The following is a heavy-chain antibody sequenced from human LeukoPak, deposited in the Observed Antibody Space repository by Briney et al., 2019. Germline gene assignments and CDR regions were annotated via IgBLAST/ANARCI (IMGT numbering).Heavy chain of an antibody. Sequence: PSETLSLTCTVSGGSISSSSYYWGWIRQPPGKGLEWIGSIYYSGSTYYNPSLKSRVTISVDTSKNQFSLKLSSVTAADTAVYYCARAEYASSSWFYYYYYMDVWGKGTTVTVSS. CDR3: ARAEYASSSWFYYYYYMDV. V-gene: IGHV4-39*07. CDR1: GGSISSSSYY. D-gene: IGHD6-13*01. CDR2: IYYSGST. J-gene: IGHJ6*03.